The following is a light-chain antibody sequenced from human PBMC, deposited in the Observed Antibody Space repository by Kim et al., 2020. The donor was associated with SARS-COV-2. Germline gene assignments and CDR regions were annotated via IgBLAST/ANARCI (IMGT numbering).Light chain of an antibody. CDR1: SSDVGGYNY. J-gene: IGLJ1*01. V-gene: IGLV2-14*03. Sequence: QSMTISCTETSSDVGGYNYVHWYQQHPGKAPELMIYDVSNRPSGVCNRFSGSKSGNTASLTISGLQAEDEADYYCSSYTSSSTPYVFGTGTKVTVL. CDR3: SSYTSSSTPYV. CDR2: DVS.